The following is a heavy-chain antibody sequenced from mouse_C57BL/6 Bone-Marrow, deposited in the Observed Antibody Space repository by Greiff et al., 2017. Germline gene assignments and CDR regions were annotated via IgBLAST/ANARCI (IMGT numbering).Heavy chain of an antibody. CDR3: ARRGYWYVDV. CDR1: GYPFTSSW. Sequence: VQLQQPGAELVMPGASVKLSCKASGYPFTSSWMHWVKQRPGQGLEWIGGIDPSDSDTNYNHKFKGKSTLTVAKSSSTAYMQHSILRSEDSAVYYCARRGYWYVDVWGTGTTVTVSS. J-gene: IGHJ1*03. V-gene: IGHV1-69*01. CDR2: IDPSDSDT.